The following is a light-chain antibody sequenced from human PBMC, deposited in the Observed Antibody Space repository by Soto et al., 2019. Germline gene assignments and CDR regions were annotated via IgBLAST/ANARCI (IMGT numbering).Light chain of an antibody. J-gene: IGKJ1*01. Sequence: DIVMTQSPDSLAVSLGERATINCKSSQSVLYSSNNKNYLAWYQQKPGQPPKLLFYLASTRESGVPDRFSGSGSGTDFTLTISSLQAEDVAVYYCQQYHSTPWTFGQGTKVEIK. V-gene: IGKV4-1*01. CDR2: LAS. CDR3: QQYHSTPWT. CDR1: QSVLYSSNNKNY.